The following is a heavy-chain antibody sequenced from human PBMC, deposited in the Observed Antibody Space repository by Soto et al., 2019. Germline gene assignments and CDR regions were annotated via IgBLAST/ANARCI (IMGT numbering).Heavy chain of an antibody. V-gene: IGHV1-3*01. CDR1: GYTFTSYA. CDR2: INAGNGNT. CDR3: ARVKGLESTVPYYYYYYMDV. Sequence: GASVKVSCKASGYTFTSYAMHWVRQAPGQRLEWMGWINAGNGNTKYSQKFQGRVTITRDTSASTAYMELSSLRSEDTAVYYCARVKGLESTVPYYYYYYMDVWGKGTTATVSS. D-gene: IGHD4-4*01. J-gene: IGHJ6*03.